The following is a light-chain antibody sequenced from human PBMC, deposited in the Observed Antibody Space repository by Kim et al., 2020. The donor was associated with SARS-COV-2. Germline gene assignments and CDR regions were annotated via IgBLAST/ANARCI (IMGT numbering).Light chain of an antibody. Sequence: VSVSPVQTASITCSGDKLGDKYACWYQQKPGQSPVLVIYQDSKRPSGIPERFSGSNSGNTATLTISGTPAMDEADYYCQAWDSSTVFGTGTKVTVL. CDR3: QAWDSSTV. J-gene: IGLJ1*01. V-gene: IGLV3-1*01. CDR1: KLGDKY. CDR2: QDS.